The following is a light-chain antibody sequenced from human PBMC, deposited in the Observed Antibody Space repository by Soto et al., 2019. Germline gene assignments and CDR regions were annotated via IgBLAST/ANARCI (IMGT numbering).Light chain of an antibody. Sequence: EIVLTQSPGTLSLSPGERATLSCRASQRVSSGYLAWYQQKPGQAPRLLIYGASNRATAIPDRFSGRGSGTDSTLTISRLEPEDFAVYYCQQYGSSPPSSTFGQGTRLEIK. J-gene: IGKJ5*01. CDR1: QRVSSGY. V-gene: IGKV3-20*01. CDR2: GAS. CDR3: QQYGSSPPSST.